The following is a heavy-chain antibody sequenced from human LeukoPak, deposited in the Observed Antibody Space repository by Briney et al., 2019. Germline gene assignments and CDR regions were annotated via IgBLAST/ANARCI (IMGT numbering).Heavy chain of an antibody. J-gene: IGHJ3*02. D-gene: IGHD3-10*01. CDR2: ISLNSGSI. CDR3: AKGVRITMVRGAFDI. CDR1: GFTFDDYA. Sequence: GGSLRLSCAASGFTFDDYAMHWVRQAPGKGLEWVSGISLNSGSIGYADSVKCRFTISRDNAKNSLYLQMNSLRAEDTDLYYCAKGVRITMVRGAFDIWGQGTMVTVSS. V-gene: IGHV3-9*01.